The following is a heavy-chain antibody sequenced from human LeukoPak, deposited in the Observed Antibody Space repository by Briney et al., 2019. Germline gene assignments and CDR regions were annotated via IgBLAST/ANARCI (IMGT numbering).Heavy chain of an antibody. Sequence: ASVKVSCKASGYTFTRYSMNWVRQAPGQGLEWMGWINTNTGNPTYAQGFTGRFVFSLDTSVSTAYLQISSLKAEDTAVYYCAREPSNYYDSSGYYSNWFDPWGQGTLVTVSS. D-gene: IGHD3-22*01. CDR1: GYTFTRYS. J-gene: IGHJ5*02. CDR3: AREPSNYYDSSGYYSNWFDP. CDR2: INTNTGNP. V-gene: IGHV7-4-1*02.